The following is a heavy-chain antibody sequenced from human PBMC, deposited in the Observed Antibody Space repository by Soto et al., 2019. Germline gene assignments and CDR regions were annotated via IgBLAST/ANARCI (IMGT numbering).Heavy chain of an antibody. CDR1: GYTFTGYY. CDR3: ARYDFWSGTYGMDV. V-gene: IGHV1-2*02. CDR2: INPNSGGT. Sequence: ASVKVSFTTSGYTFTGYYMHWVRQAPGQGLEWMGWINPNSGGTNYAQKFQGRVTMTRDTSISTAYMELSRLRSDDTAVYYCARYDFWSGTYGMDVWGQGTTVNVSS. J-gene: IGHJ6*02. D-gene: IGHD3-3*01.